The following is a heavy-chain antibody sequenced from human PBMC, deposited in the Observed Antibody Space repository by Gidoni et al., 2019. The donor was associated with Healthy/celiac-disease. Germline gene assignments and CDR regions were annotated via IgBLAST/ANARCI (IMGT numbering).Heavy chain of an antibody. J-gene: IGHJ3*02. CDR1: GGSINSSSYY. Sequence: QLQLQESGPGLVKPSETLSLTCTVSGGSINSSSYYWGWIRPPPGKGLEWIGSIYYSGSTYYNPSLKSRVTISVDTSKNQFSLKLSSVTAADTAVYYCAMIQLWLGRAFDIWGQGTMVTVSS. V-gene: IGHV4-39*01. CDR2: IYYSGST. D-gene: IGHD5-18*01. CDR3: AMIQLWLGRAFDI.